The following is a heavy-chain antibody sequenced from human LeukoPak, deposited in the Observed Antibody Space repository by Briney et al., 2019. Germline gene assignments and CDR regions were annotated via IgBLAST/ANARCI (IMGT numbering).Heavy chain of an antibody. CDR3: ARRRFGDPGADP. D-gene: IGHD3-10*01. Sequence: SETLSLTCTVSTGSISSDGYYWSWIRQPPGKGLEWIGYISYSGSTNYNPSLRSRVTISVDTSKNQFSLKLSSVTAADTAVYYCARRRFGDPGADPWGQGTLVTVSS. CDR2: ISYSGST. CDR1: TGSISSDGYY. V-gene: IGHV4-61*08. J-gene: IGHJ5*02.